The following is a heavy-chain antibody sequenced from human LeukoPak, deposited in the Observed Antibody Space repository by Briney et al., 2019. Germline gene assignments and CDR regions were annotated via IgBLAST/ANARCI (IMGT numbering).Heavy chain of an antibody. CDR3: ARNYDDYSSSPDYFDY. J-gene: IGHJ4*02. Sequence: GASVKVSCKASGYTFTGYYMHWVRQAPGQGLEWMGWINPNSGGTNYAQKFQGRVTMTRDTSISTAYMELSRLRSDDTAVYYCARNYDDYSSSPDYFDYWGQGTLVTVSS. CDR2: INPNSGGT. V-gene: IGHV1-2*02. D-gene: IGHD6-6*01. CDR1: GYTFTGYY.